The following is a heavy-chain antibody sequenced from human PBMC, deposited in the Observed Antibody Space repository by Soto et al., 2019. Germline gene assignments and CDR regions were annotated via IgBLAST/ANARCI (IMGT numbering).Heavy chain of an antibody. CDR2: ISSSSSTI. V-gene: IGHV3-48*01. Sequence: EVQLVESGGGLVQPGGSLRLSCAASGFTFSSYSMNWVRQAPGKGLEWVSYISSSSSTIYYADSVKGRFTISRDNAKNSLYLQMNSLRAEDTAVYYCARESGCGQEGLDIWGQGTMVTVSS. J-gene: IGHJ3*02. CDR3: ARESGCGQEGLDI. CDR1: GFTFSSYS. D-gene: IGHD1-26*01.